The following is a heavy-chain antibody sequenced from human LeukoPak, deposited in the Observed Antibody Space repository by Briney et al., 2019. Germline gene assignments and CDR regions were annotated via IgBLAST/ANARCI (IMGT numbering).Heavy chain of an antibody. D-gene: IGHD6-13*01. CDR2: ISYDGSNK. Sequence: GGSLRLSCAASGFTFSSYGMHWVRQAPGKGLEWVAVISYDGSNKYYADSVKGRFTISRDNSKNTLYLQMNSLRAEDTAVYYCAKSGRSSSWPHFDYWGQGTLVTVSS. CDR3: AKSGRSSSWPHFDY. V-gene: IGHV3-30*18. J-gene: IGHJ4*02. CDR1: GFTFSSYG.